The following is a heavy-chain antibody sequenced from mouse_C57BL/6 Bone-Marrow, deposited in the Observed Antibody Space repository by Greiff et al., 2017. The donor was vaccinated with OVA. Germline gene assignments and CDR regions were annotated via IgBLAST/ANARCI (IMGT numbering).Heavy chain of an antibody. CDR1: GYTFTDYY. Sequence: EVQLQQSGPELVKPGASVKISCKASGYTFTDYYMNWVKQSHGKSLEWIGDINPNNGGTSYNQKFKGKATLTVDKSSSTAYMELRSLTSEDSAVYFCARSTMVTTRDWYFDVWGTGTTVTVSS. CDR3: ARSTMVTTRDWYFDV. J-gene: IGHJ1*03. V-gene: IGHV1-26*01. CDR2: INPNNGGT. D-gene: IGHD2-2*01.